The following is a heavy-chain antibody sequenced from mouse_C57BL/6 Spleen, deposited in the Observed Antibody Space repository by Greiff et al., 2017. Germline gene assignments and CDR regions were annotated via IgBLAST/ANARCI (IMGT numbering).Heavy chain of an antibody. CDR3: ARGIYYGYDDGPWYFEV. J-gene: IGHJ1*03. CDR1: GYTFTSYW. D-gene: IGHD2-2*01. CDR2: IDPSDSYT. V-gene: IGHV1-69*01. Sequence: QVQLQQPGAELVMPGASVKLSCKASGYTFTSYWMHWVKQRPGQGLEWIGEIDPSDSYTNYNQKFKGKSTLTVDKSSSTAYMQLSSLTSEDPAVYYCARGIYYGYDDGPWYFEVWGTGTTVTVSS.